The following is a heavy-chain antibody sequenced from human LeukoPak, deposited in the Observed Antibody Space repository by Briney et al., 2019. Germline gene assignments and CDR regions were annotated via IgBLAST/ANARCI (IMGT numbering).Heavy chain of an antibody. CDR2: ISRSSDYI. J-gene: IGHJ4*02. CDR1: GFSFSSYS. Sequence: GGSLRLSYAASGFSFSSYSMNWVCQAPGNGLEWVSSISRSSDYIYYADSVKGRFTISRDNAKNSLYLQMNSLRAEDTAVYYCARVPGDYWGQGTLVTVSS. V-gene: IGHV3-21*01. CDR3: ARVPGDY.